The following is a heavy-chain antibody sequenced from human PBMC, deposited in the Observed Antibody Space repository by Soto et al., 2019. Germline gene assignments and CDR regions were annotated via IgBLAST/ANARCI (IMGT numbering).Heavy chain of an antibody. V-gene: IGHV3-23*01. Sequence: EVQLLESGGGLVQPGGPLRLSCAASGFTFNNYAMTCVRQAPGKGLEWVSAISGVGDTTSYADSVKGRFTVSRDGSKNTLYLQMSSLRADDTALYYCAKGRGGSGSLTPRVDFWGQGTLVTVSS. CDR1: GFTFNNYA. CDR3: AKGRGGSGSLTPRVDF. CDR2: ISGVGDTT. J-gene: IGHJ4*02. D-gene: IGHD3-10*01.